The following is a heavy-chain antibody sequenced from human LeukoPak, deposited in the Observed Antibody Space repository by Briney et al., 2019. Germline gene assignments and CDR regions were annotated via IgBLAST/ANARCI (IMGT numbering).Heavy chain of an antibody. Sequence: GRSLRLSCVASGFTFSTYGMHWVRQAPGKGLEWVAVISFDGSNKYYPDSVKGRFTISRDNSKNTLYLQMNSLRAEDTAVYYCAKDWGNWGYGYYFDHWGQGTLVTVSS. V-gene: IGHV3-30*18. CDR2: ISFDGSNK. D-gene: IGHD7-27*01. CDR1: GFTFSTYG. J-gene: IGHJ4*02. CDR3: AKDWGNWGYGYYFDH.